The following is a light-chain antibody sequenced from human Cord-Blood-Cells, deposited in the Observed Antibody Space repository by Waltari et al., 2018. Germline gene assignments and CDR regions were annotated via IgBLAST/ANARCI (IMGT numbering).Light chain of an antibody. V-gene: IGLV2-18*02. CDR1: RSDAGGYNR. CDR2: EVS. CDR3: SSYTSSSTWV. J-gene: IGLJ3*02. Sequence: QSALPPPPSVSGSPGQSVTISSTRTRSDAGGYNRVYWYQQPPGTAPKLMIYEVSNRPSGVPDRFSGSKSGNTASLTISGLQAEDEADYYCSSYTSSSTWVFGGGTKLTVL.